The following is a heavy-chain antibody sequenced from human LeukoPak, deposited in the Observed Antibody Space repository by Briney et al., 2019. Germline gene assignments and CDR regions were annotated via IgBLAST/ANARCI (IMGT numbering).Heavy chain of an antibody. CDR3: ASSHRYYYDSSGYFDY. J-gene: IGHJ4*02. V-gene: IGHV1-2*02. CDR2: INPNSGGT. Sequence: ASVKVSCKASGYTFTGYYMHWVRQAPGQGLEWMGWINPNSGGTNYAQKFQGRVTMTRDTSISTAYMGLSRLRSDDTAVYYCASSHRYYYDSSGYFDYWGQGTLVTVSS. CDR1: GYTFTGYY. D-gene: IGHD3-22*01.